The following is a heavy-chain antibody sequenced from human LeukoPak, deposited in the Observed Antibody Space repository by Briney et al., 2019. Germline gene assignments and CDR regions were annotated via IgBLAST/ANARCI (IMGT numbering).Heavy chain of an antibody. V-gene: IGHV3-23*01. Sequence: PGGSLRLSCAASGFTFSSYGMSWVRQAPGKGLEWVSAISGSGGSTYYADSVKGRFTISRDNSKNTLYLQMNSLRAEDTAVYYCAKDRYYGSGSPYYFDYWGQGTLVTVSS. D-gene: IGHD3-10*01. CDR1: GFTFSSYG. CDR3: AKDRYYGSGSPYYFDY. J-gene: IGHJ4*02. CDR2: ISGSGGST.